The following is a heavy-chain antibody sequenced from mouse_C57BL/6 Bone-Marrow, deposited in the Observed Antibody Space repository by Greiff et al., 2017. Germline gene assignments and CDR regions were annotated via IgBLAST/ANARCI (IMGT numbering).Heavy chain of an antibody. V-gene: IGHV14-4*01. D-gene: IGHD1-1*02. CDR1: GFNIKDDY. J-gene: IGHJ4*01. CDR3: TTWWLPLSDMDY. Sequence: EVQLQQSGAELVRPGASVKLSCTASGFNIKDDYMHWVKQRPEQGLEWIGCIDPENGDTEYASKFQGKATITVNTSSTTAYLQLSSLTSEDTAVYNCTTWWLPLSDMDYWGQGTSVTVSS. CDR2: IDPENGDT.